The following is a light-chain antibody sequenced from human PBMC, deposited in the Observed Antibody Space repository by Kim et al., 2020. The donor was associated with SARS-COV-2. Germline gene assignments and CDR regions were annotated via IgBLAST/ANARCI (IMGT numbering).Light chain of an antibody. V-gene: IGKV1-12*01. CDR2: TST. Sequence: ASVGDTVTFRCRASQDISDWLAWYQQKPGKAPNLLIYTSTTLESGVPSRFSGSGSGTDFTLTISSLQPDDFATYYCQQGNSFSLTFGGGTKVDIK. CDR1: QDISDW. J-gene: IGKJ4*02. CDR3: QQGNSFSLT.